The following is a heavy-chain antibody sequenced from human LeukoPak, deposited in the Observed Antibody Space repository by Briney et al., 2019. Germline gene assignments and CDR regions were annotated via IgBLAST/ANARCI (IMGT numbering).Heavy chain of an antibody. CDR3: ASPAASRFLEWLSNSDYGMDV. D-gene: IGHD3-3*01. V-gene: IGHV3-30*03. J-gene: IGHJ6*02. CDR1: GFTFSSYG. Sequence: PGGSLRLSCAASGFTFSSYGMHWVRQAPGKGLEWVAVISYDGSNKYYADSVKGRFTISRDNSKNTLYLQMNSLRAEDTAVYYCASPAASRFLEWLSNSDYGMDVWGQGTTVTVSS. CDR2: ISYDGSNK.